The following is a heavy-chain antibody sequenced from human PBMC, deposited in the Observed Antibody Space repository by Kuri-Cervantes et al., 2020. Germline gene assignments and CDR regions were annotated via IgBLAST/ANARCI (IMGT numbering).Heavy chain of an antibody. CDR1: GFTFDDYG. Sequence: GESLKISCAASGFTFDDYGMSWVRQAPGKGLEWVSGINWNGGSTGYADSVKGRFTISRDNAKNSLYLQINSLRAEDTAVYYCAKGSVGDYYHMDVWGKGTTVTVSS. D-gene: IGHD2-2*01. J-gene: IGHJ6*03. V-gene: IGHV3-20*04. CDR3: AKGSVGDYYHMDV. CDR2: INWNGGST.